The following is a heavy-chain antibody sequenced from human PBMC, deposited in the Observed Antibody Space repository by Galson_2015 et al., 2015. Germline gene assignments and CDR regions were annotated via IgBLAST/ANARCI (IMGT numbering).Heavy chain of an antibody. CDR2: ISSSGGT. CDR3: AREDRRGGYGRDV. D-gene: IGHD3-16*01. Sequence: SETLSLTCPVSGGSLSPSYWSWIRQPPGTGLAWIGYISSSGGTNYNPSLKSRVTISVDTSKNQFSLKLSSVTAADTAVDYWAREDRRGGYGRDVWGQGTTVTASS. J-gene: IGHJ6*02. V-gene: IGHV4-59*01. CDR1: GGSLSPSY.